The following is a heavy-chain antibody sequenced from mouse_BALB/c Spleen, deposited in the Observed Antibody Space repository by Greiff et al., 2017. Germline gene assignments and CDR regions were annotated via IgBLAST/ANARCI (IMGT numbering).Heavy chain of an antibody. CDR1: GFTFSSYA. D-gene: IGHD2-14*01. Sequence: EVQGVESGGGLVKPGGSLKLSCAASGFTFSSYAMSWVRQTPEKRLEWVATISSGGSYTYYPDSVKGRFTISRDNAKNTLYLQMSSLRSEDTAMYYCARPIGTTRFAYWGQGTLVTVSA. CDR2: ISSGGSYT. V-gene: IGHV5-9-3*01. J-gene: IGHJ3*01. CDR3: ARPIGTTRFAY.